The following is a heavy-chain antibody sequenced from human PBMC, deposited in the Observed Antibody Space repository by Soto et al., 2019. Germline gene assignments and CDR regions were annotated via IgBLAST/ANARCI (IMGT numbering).Heavy chain of an antibody. V-gene: IGHV3-30-3*01. Sequence: VQLLESGGGLVQPGGSLRLSCAASGFTFSSYAMHWVRQAPGKGLEWVAVISYDGSNKYYADSVKGRFTISRDNSKNTLYLQMNSLRAEDTAVYYCARDLYYYDSSGSWGDFDYWGQGTLVTVSS. CDR3: ARDLYYYDSSGSWGDFDY. CDR1: GFTFSSYA. D-gene: IGHD3-22*01. J-gene: IGHJ4*02. CDR2: ISYDGSNK.